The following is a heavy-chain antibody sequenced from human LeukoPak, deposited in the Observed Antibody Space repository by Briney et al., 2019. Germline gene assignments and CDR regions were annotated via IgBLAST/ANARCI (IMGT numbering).Heavy chain of an antibody. Sequence: GGSLRLSCAASGFTVSSNYMSWVRQAPGKGLEWVSVIYSGGSTYYADSVKGRFTISRDKSKNTLYLQMNSLRAEDTAVYYCARDQYYYDSSGYYPIYYYYMDVWGKGTTVTVSS. V-gene: IGHV3-53*01. CDR1: GFTVSSNY. J-gene: IGHJ6*03. CDR2: IYSGGST. CDR3: ARDQYYYDSSGYYPIYYYYMDV. D-gene: IGHD3-22*01.